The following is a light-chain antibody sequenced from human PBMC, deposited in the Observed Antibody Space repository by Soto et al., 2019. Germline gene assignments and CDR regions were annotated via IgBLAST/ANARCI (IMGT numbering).Light chain of an antibody. J-gene: IGLJ2*01. V-gene: IGLV2-8*01. Sequence: QSALTQPPSASGSPGQSVTISCTGSSSDVGGYNYVSWYQQHPGKAPKLMIYEVSKRPSGVPDRLSGSKSGNTASLTVSGLQAEDEADYYCSSYGGSKTVVFGGGTKLTVL. CDR2: EVS. CDR3: SSYGGSKTVV. CDR1: SSDVGGYNY.